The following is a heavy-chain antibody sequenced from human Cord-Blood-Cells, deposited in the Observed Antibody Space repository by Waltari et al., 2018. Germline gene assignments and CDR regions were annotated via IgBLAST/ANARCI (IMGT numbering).Heavy chain of an antibody. V-gene: IGHV4-34*01. Sequence: QVQLQQWGAGLLKPSETLSLTCAVSGGSFSGYYWSWIRQPPGKGLEWIGEINHSGSNNYSASLKSRVTISVGTYKNQFSLKLSSVTAADTAVYYCAREESSSSGDYWGQGTLVTVSS. CDR3: AREESSSSGDY. CDR1: GGSFSGYY. D-gene: IGHD6-6*01. CDR2: INHSGSN. J-gene: IGHJ4*02.